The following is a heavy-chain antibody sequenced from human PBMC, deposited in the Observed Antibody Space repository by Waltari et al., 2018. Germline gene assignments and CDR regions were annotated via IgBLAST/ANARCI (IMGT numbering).Heavy chain of an antibody. CDR1: GDSIPTASY. V-gene: IGHV4-38-2*01. Sequence: QVQLQESGPGLVQPSETLSLTFAVQGDSIPTASYWGWLRQPPGKGLEWIGYVYHFGSSSYNPSLKSRVTMSVDTSKRQFSLNLSSVTAADTAVYYCARHESAHYGGFDSWGRGTLVTVSA. CDR3: ARHESAHYGGFDS. J-gene: IGHJ4*02. CDR2: VYHFGSS. D-gene: IGHD4-17*01.